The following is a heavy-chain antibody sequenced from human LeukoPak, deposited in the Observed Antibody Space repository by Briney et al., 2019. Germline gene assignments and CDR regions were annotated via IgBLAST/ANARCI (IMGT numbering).Heavy chain of an antibody. J-gene: IGHJ6*02. Sequence: ASVKVSCKASGYTFTSYDINWVRQATGQRLEWMGWINAGNGNTKYSQKFQGRVTITRDTSASTAYMELSSLRSEDTAVYYCARDRVVPAAMTYYGMDVWGQGTTVTVSS. CDR2: INAGNGNT. CDR1: GYTFTSYD. CDR3: ARDRVVPAAMTYYGMDV. V-gene: IGHV1-3*01. D-gene: IGHD2-2*01.